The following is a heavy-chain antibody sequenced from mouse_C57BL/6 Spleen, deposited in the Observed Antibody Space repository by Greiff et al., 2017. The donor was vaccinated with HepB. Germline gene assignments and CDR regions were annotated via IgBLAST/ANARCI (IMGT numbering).Heavy chain of an antibody. D-gene: IGHD2-3*01. CDR3: ARTYDGYYYFDY. J-gene: IGHJ2*01. V-gene: IGHV5-6*01. Sequence: EVKVVESGGDLVKPGGSLKLSCAASGFTFSSYGMSWVRQTPDKRLEWVATISSGGSYTYYPDSVKGRFTISRDNAKNTLYLQMSSLKSEDTAMYYCARTYDGYYYFDYWGQGTTLTVSS. CDR2: ISSGGSYT. CDR1: GFTFSSYG.